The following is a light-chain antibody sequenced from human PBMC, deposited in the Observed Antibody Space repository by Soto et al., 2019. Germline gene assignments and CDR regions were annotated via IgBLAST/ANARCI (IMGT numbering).Light chain of an antibody. J-gene: IGLJ1*01. Sequence: QSALTQPASVSGSPGQSITISCTGTSSDVGSYNYVSWYQQHPDKAPKLMIYAVSRRPSGISDRFFGSKSGNTASLTISGLQAEDEADYYCSSYTTDSTPYVFGTGTKLTVL. CDR2: AVS. CDR1: SSDVGSYNY. CDR3: SSYTTDSTPYV. V-gene: IGLV2-14*01.